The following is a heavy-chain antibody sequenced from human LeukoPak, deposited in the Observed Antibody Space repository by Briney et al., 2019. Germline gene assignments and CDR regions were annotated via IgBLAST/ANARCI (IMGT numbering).Heavy chain of an antibody. V-gene: IGHV3-9*01. D-gene: IGHD2-15*01. CDR1: GFTFDDYA. Sequence: GRSLRLSCAASGFTFDDYAMHWVRQAPGKGLEWVSGISWNSGSIGYADSVKGRFTISRDNAKNSLYLQMNSLRAEDTALYYCAKVLSVVVVAAPFDYWGQGTLVTVSS. J-gene: IGHJ4*02. CDR3: AKVLSVVVVAAPFDY. CDR2: ISWNSGSI.